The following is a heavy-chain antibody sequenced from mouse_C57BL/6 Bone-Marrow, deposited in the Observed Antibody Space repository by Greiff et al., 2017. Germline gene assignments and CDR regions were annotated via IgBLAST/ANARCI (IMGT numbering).Heavy chain of an antibody. CDR2: IDPEDGET. J-gene: IGHJ2*01. CDR1: GFNIKDYY. D-gene: IGHD1-1*01. Sequence: EVKLQESGAELVKPGASVKLSCTASGFNIKDYYMHWVKQRTEQGLEWIGRIDPEDGETKYAPKFQGKATLTADTSSNTAYLQLSSLTSEDTAVYYCARTEYYGSSPDYFDYWGQGTTLTVSA. V-gene: IGHV14-2*01. CDR3: ARTEYYGSSPDYFDY.